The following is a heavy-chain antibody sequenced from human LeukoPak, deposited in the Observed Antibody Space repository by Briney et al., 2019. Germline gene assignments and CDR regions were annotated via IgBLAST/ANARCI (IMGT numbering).Heavy chain of an antibody. CDR1: GYTFTTYY. CDR2: INPSGGST. Sequence: ASVKVSCKASGYTFTTYYIHWVRQAPGQGLEWMGIINPSGGSTNYAQKFQGRVTMTRDTSTSTVYMELSSLRSDDTAVFYCASPGYCSNGVCQGDPWGQGTLVTVSS. V-gene: IGHV1-46*01. D-gene: IGHD2-8*01. CDR3: ASPGYCSNGVCQGDP. J-gene: IGHJ5*02.